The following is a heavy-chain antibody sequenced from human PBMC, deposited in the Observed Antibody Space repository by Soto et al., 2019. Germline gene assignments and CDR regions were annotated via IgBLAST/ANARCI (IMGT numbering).Heavy chain of an antibody. CDR1: GGTFSSYA. Sequence: QVQLVQSGAEVKKPGSSVKVSCKASGGTFSSYAISWVRQAPGQGLEWMGGIIPIFGTTNYAQKFQGRVTITADESTSTAYMELSSLRSEDTAVYYCAQQGGYLGYYYYGMDVWGQGTTVTVSS. D-gene: IGHD3-22*01. V-gene: IGHV1-69*01. CDR3: AQQGGYLGYYYYGMDV. J-gene: IGHJ6*02. CDR2: IIPIFGTT.